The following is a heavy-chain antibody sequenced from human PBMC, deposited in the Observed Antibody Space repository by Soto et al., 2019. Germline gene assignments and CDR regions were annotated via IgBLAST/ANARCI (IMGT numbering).Heavy chain of an antibody. V-gene: IGHV3-23*01. D-gene: IGHD2-15*01. CDR3: AKSPRCSGGSCYSGVGIYYYYYYMDV. J-gene: IGHJ6*03. CDR1: GFTFSSYA. CDR2: ISGSGGST. Sequence: EVQLLESGGGLVQPGGSLRLSCAASGFTFSSYAMSWVRQAPGKGLEWVSAISGSGGSTYYADSVKGRFTISRDNSKNTLYLQMNSLRAEDTAVYYCAKSPRCSGGSCYSGVGIYYYYYYMDVWGKGTTVTVSS.